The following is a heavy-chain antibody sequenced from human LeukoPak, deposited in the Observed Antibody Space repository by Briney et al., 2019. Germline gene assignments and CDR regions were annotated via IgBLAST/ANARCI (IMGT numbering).Heavy chain of an antibody. CDR2: MNPNSGNT. CDR3: ARVEGQYYYDSSGYHRQDYYMDV. V-gene: IGHV1-8*01. CDR1: GYTFTSYD. J-gene: IGHJ6*03. D-gene: IGHD3-22*01. Sequence: ASVKVSCKASGYTFTSYDINWVRQATGQGLQWMGWMNPNSGNTGYAQKFQGRVTMTRNTSISTAYMELSSLRSEDTAVYYCARVEGQYYYDSSGYHRQDYYMDVWGKGTTVTVSS.